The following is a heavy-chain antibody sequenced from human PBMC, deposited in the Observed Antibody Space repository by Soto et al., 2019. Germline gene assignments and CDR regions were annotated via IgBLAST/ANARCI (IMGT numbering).Heavy chain of an antibody. CDR2: ISSRSDI. CDR3: AREYTAWPLAYGLDV. J-gene: IGHJ6*02. V-gene: IGHV3-21*01. CDR1: GFTFSNYS. D-gene: IGHD2-2*02. Sequence: GCLRLSCVGSGFTFSNYSINWVRQAPGKGLEWVSSISSRSDIYYADSVKGRFTISRDNAKNSVSLQMNSLRAEDTAVYYCAREYTAWPLAYGLDVWGQGTTVTVSS.